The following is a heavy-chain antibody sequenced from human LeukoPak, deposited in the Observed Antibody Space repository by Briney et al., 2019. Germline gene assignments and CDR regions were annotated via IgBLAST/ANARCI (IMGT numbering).Heavy chain of an antibody. Sequence: ASVKVSCKASGYTFTNYGISWVRQAPGQGLEWMGWISTYSGNTNYPQKLQGRVTMTTDTSTSTAYMELRSLRSDDTAVYYCARDLYSSSWLEDYWGQGTLVTVSS. J-gene: IGHJ4*02. CDR2: ISTYSGNT. D-gene: IGHD6-13*01. V-gene: IGHV1-18*01. CDR3: ARDLYSSSWLEDY. CDR1: GYTFTNYG.